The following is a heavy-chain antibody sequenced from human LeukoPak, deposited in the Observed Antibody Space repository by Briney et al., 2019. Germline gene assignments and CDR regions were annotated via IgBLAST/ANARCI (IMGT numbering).Heavy chain of an antibody. J-gene: IGHJ4*02. CDR2: ISYSGST. CDR3: ARSRGRSYGS. Sequence: SETLSLTCTFTGGSISSNYFYWGWIRQPPGKGLEWIGIISYSGSTYCNPSLKSRVTISVDTSKNQFPLNLSSVTATDTAVYYCARSRGRSYGSWGQGSLVTVSS. CDR1: GGSISSNYFY. V-gene: IGHV4-39*01. D-gene: IGHD5-18*01.